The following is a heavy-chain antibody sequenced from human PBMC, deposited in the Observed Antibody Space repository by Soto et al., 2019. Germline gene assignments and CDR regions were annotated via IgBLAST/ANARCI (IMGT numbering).Heavy chain of an antibody. D-gene: IGHD3-10*01. Sequence: SETLSLTCAVSGGSISSGGYSWSWIRQASGKGLEWIAYIHHSGSTYYNPSLKSRVIISVDESKNELSLKLTSVTAADTAVYYCARESEDETIPGYYYGMDVWGQGTTVTVSS. V-gene: IGHV4-30-2*01. CDR2: IHHSGST. CDR1: GGSISSGGYS. CDR3: ARESEDETIPGYYYGMDV. J-gene: IGHJ6*02.